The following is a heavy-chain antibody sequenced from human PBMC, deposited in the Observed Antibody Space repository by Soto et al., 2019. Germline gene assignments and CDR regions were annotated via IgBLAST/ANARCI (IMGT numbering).Heavy chain of an antibody. CDR2: IYYSGST. D-gene: IGHD1-26*01. V-gene: IGHV4-59*01. CDR3: ARDRGWVGALYYFDY. J-gene: IGHJ4*02. Sequence: PSETLSLTCTVSGGSISSYYWSWIRQPPGKGLEWIGYIYYSGSTNYNPSLKSRVTISVDTSKNQFSLKLSSVTAADTAVYYCARDRGWVGALYYFDYWGQGTLVTVSS. CDR1: GGSISSYY.